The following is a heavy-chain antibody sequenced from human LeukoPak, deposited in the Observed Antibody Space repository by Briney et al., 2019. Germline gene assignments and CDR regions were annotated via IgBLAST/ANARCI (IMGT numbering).Heavy chain of an antibody. CDR1: GINVSSNY. CDR2: IYGGDAA. Sequence: QPGGSLRLSCAASGINVSSNYMTWIRQAPGKGLEWVSLIYGGDAAYYAESVRGRFMISRDNLKNTLFFQMNSLRVEDTAVYYCVTSTGQQFIPYDYWGQGTHVTVSS. D-gene: IGHD6-13*01. CDR3: VTSTGQQFIPYDY. V-gene: IGHV3-66*02. J-gene: IGHJ4*02.